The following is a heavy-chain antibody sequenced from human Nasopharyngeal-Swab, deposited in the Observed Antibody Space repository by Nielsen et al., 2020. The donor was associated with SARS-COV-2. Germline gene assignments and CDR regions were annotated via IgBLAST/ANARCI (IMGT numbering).Heavy chain of an antibody. D-gene: IGHD4-17*01. Sequence: GGSLRLSCAASGFTFSSYSMNWVRQAPGKGLEWVSSISSSSSYIYYADSVKGRFTISRDNAKNSLYLQMNSLRAEDTAVYHCARASGYGEGAFDIWGQGTMVTVSS. CDR2: ISSSSSYI. CDR3: ARASGYGEGAFDI. CDR1: GFTFSSYS. V-gene: IGHV3-21*01. J-gene: IGHJ3*02.